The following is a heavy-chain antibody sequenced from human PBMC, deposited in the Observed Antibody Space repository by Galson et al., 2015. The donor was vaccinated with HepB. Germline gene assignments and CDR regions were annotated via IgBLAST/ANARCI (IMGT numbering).Heavy chain of an antibody. CDR3: ARREATVVTHNYYYYYYMDV. Sequence: SLRLSCAASGFTFSSYSMNWVRQAPGKGLEWVSYISSSSSTIYYADSVKGRFTISRDNAKNSLYLQMNSLRAEDTAVYYCARREATVVTHNYYYYYYMDVWGKGTTVTVSS. CDR1: GFTFSSYS. J-gene: IGHJ6*03. V-gene: IGHV3-48*01. D-gene: IGHD4-23*01. CDR2: ISSSSSTI.